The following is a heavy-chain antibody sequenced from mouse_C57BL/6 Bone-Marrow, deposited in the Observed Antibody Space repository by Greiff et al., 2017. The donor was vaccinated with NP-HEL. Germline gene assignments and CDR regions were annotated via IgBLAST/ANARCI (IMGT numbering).Heavy chain of an antibody. Sequence: QVQLKQPGAELVKPGASVKLSCKASGYTFTSYWMHWVKQRPGQGLEWIGMIHPNSGSTNYNEKFKSKATLTVDNSSSTAYMQLSSLTSEDSAVYYCAREVLLYYGSSYFDYWGQGTTLTVSS. CDR1: GYTFTSYW. D-gene: IGHD1-1*01. CDR2: IHPNSGST. CDR3: AREVLLYYGSSYFDY. V-gene: IGHV1-64*01. J-gene: IGHJ2*01.